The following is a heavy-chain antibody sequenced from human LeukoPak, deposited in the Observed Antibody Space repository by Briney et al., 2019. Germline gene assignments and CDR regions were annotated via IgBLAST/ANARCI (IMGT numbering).Heavy chain of an antibody. CDR1: GGSFSGYY. V-gene: IGHV4-34*01. CDR3: ARHYGP. D-gene: IGHD3-16*01. CDR2: INHSGST. Sequence: SETLSLTCAVYGGSFSGYYWSWNRQPPGKGLEWTGEINHSGSTYCNPSLKSRVTISVDTSMKQFSLKLNSVTATDTAVYYCARHYGPWGQGTLVTVSS. J-gene: IGHJ4*02.